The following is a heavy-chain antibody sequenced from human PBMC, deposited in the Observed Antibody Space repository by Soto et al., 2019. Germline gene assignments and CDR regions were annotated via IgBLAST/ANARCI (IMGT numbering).Heavy chain of an antibody. Sequence: ASVKVSCKASGYTFTSYDINWVRQATGQGLEWMGWMNPNSGNTGYAQKFQGRVTMTRNTSISTAYMELSSLRSEDTAVYYCARVFGKTFSVFLTGPMSYYYSYMAFGGKGTPVTVSS. CDR1: GYTFTSYD. J-gene: IGHJ6*03. CDR2: MNPNSGNT. D-gene: IGHD3-9*01. CDR3: ARVFGKTFSVFLTGPMSYYYSYMAF. V-gene: IGHV1-8*01.